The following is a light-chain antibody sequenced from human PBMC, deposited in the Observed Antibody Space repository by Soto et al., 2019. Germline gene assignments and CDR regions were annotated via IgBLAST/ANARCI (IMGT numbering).Light chain of an antibody. V-gene: IGLV2-11*01. Sequence: QSALTQPRSVSGSPGQSVTISCTGTNSDVGGYNYVSWYQQYPGKAPKLMISGVSERPSGVPDRFSGSKSGNTASLTISGLQAEDEADYYCSSYTSSSTYYVFGTGTKVTVL. CDR2: GVS. CDR1: NSDVGGYNY. J-gene: IGLJ1*01. CDR3: SSYTSSSTYYV.